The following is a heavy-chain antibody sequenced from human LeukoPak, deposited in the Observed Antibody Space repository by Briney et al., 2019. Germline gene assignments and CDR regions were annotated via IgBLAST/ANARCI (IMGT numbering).Heavy chain of an antibody. J-gene: IGHJ4*02. CDR3: ARHKKRYYFDY. CDR2: IKQDGSEK. V-gene: IGHV3-7*01. CDR1: GFTFSSHW. Sequence: PGGSLRLSCAASGFTFSSHWMSGVRQAPGKGLEWVANIKQDGSEKYYVDSVKGRFTISRDNAKNSLYLQMNSLRAEDTAVYYCARHKKRYYFDYWGQGTLVTVSS.